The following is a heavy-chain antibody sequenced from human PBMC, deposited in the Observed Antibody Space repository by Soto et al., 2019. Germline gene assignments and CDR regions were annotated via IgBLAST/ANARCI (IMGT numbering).Heavy chain of an antibody. CDR1: GGSFSSSSFF. CDR3: ARLIGYCSSTSCYGKVYGMDV. D-gene: IGHD2-2*01. Sequence: PSENLSLPRTFSGGSFSSSSFFWGWTRQPPGKGVELIGSIYYSGSTYYNPSLKSRVTISVDTSKNQFSLKLSSVTAADTAVYYCARLIGYCSSTSCYGKVYGMDVWGQGTTVTV. V-gene: IGHV4-39*01. CDR2: IYYSGST. J-gene: IGHJ6*02.